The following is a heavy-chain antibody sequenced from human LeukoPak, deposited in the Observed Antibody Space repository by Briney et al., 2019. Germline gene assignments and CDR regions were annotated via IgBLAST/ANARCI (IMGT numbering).Heavy chain of an antibody. Sequence: SETLSLTCAVYGGSFSGYYWTWIRQPPGKGLEWFGEINRSGSTNYKPSLKSRVTISVDTSKNQFSLMLSSVTAADTAVYYCARREFPLLGPYFFDYWGQGTLVTVSS. CDR2: INRSGST. CDR1: GGSFSGYY. D-gene: IGHD7-27*01. J-gene: IGHJ4*02. V-gene: IGHV4-34*01. CDR3: ARREFPLLGPYFFDY.